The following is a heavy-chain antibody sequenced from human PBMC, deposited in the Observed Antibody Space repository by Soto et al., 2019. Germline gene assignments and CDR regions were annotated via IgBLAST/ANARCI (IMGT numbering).Heavy chain of an antibody. CDR1: GFTFSSYS. V-gene: IGHV3-48*02. CDR2: ISSSSSTI. CDR3: ARDAVGSSWSGVGVAFDI. J-gene: IGHJ3*02. D-gene: IGHD6-13*01. Sequence: EVQLVESGGGLVQPGGSLRLSCAASGFTFSSYSINWVRQAPGKGLEWVSYISSSSSTIYYADSVKGRFTISRDNAKNSLYLQMNSLRDEDTAVYSCARDAVGSSWSGVGVAFDIWGQGTMVTVSS.